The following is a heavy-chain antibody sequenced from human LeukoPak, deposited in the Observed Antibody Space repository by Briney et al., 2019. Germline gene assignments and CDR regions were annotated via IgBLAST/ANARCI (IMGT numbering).Heavy chain of an antibody. CDR3: ASNVPFYDILTVSSYYFDY. V-gene: IGHV4-59*04. CDR1: GDSISAYF. D-gene: IGHD3-9*01. CDR2: IYYSGST. Sequence: SETLSLTCIVSGDSISAYFWNWIRQPPGKGLEWIGYIYYSGSTYYNPSLKSRVTVSVDTSKNLFSLRLTSVTAADTAVYYCASNVPFYDILTVSSYYFDYWGQGTLVTVSS. J-gene: IGHJ4*02.